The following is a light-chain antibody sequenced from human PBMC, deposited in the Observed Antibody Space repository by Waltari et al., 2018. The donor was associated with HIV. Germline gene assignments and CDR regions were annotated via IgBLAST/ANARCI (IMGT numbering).Light chain of an antibody. CDR2: WAS. J-gene: IGKJ3*01. Sequence: DIVMTQSPDSLSVSLGERATINCKSSQSVLYSPNNKNYLVWYQQKPGQPPRLLISWASTRESGVPDRFSGSGSGTDFTPTISSLQAEDVAVYYCQQYYTTPFTFGPGTRLDIK. CDR3: QQYYTTPFT. V-gene: IGKV4-1*01. CDR1: QSVLYSPNNKNY.